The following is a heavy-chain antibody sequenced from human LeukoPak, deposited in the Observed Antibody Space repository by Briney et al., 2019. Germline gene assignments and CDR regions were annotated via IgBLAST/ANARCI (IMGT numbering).Heavy chain of an antibody. Sequence: GGSLRLSCAASGFTFSSYAMSWVRQAPGKGLEWVSGISGGGGSTYYTDSVKGRFTISSDNSKNTLYLQMNSLRAEDTAVYYCGKDPLYYYDSRDRFDYWGQGALVTVSS. CDR3: GKDPLYYYDSRDRFDY. CDR1: GFTFSSYA. J-gene: IGHJ4*02. V-gene: IGHV3-23*01. CDR2: ISGGGGST. D-gene: IGHD3-22*01.